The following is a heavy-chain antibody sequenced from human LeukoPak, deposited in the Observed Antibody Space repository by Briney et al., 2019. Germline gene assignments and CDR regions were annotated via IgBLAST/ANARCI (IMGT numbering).Heavy chain of an antibody. J-gene: IGHJ6*03. Sequence: GGSLRLSCAASGFTFSSYAMSWVRQAPGKGLEWVSAISGSGGSTYYADSVKGRFTISRDKSKNTLSLQMNGLRVEDTAVYYCAKVMPPGRIRFYSYYMDVWGKGTTVTVS. CDR1: GFTFSSYA. CDR2: ISGSGGST. V-gene: IGHV3-23*01. D-gene: IGHD2-15*01. CDR3: AKVMPPGRIRFYSYYMDV.